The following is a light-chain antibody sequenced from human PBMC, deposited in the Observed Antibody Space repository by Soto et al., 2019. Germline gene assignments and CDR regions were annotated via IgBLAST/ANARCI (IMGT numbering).Light chain of an antibody. CDR3: QQYNNWPPWT. Sequence: EIVMTQSPATLSVSPGERATLSCRASQSVSSNLAWYQQKPGQAPRLLIYGASTRATGIPARFSGSGSGTEFTHTISNLQSEDFAVYYCQQYNNWPPWTYGQGTKLEIK. CDR1: QSVSSN. J-gene: IGKJ1*01. V-gene: IGKV3-15*01. CDR2: GAS.